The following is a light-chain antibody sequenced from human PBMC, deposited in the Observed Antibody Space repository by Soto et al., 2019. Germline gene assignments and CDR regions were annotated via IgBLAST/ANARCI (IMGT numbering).Light chain of an antibody. CDR3: AAWDDSLSGYVV. J-gene: IGLJ2*01. V-gene: IGLV1-47*01. Sequence: QLVLTQPPSASGTPGQRVTISCAGSSSNIGGNSVTWYQQVPGTAPKLLIYRNNQRPSGVPDRFSGSKSGTSASLAISGLRSEDEADYYCAAWDDSLSGYVVFGGGTKLTVL. CDR1: SSNIGGNS. CDR2: RNN.